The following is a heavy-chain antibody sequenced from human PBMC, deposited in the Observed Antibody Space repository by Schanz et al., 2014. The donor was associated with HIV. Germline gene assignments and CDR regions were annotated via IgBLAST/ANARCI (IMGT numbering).Heavy chain of an antibody. D-gene: IGHD6-19*01. CDR3: ARDGSSGWQDPFDY. CDR2: LKKKTDGAAT. CDR1: GFMFSSYG. Sequence: EVQLLESGGGLVQPGGSLRLSCAASGFMFSSYGMSWVRQAPGKGLEWVGRLKKKTDGAATDYAAPVKGRFTISRDTFKNTLYLQMNSLRAEDTAVYYCARDGSSGWQDPFDYWGQGTLVTVSS. J-gene: IGHJ4*02. V-gene: IGHV3-15*01.